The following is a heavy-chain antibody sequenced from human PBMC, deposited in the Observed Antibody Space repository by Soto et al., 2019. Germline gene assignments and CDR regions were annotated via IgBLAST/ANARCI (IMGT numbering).Heavy chain of an antibody. Sequence: TLSLTCTVSGGSISNDDYYWTWIRQPPGKGLEWIGHIYYNGNTYYNPSLKSRLTMSLDTSQNQFSLHLTSVIAADSASYFCARATTVTSSFFYYGLDVWGQGTTVTVSS. CDR2: IYYNGNT. V-gene: IGHV4-30-4*08. J-gene: IGHJ6*02. D-gene: IGHD4-17*01. CDR3: ARATTVTSSFFYYGLDV. CDR1: GGSISNDDYY.